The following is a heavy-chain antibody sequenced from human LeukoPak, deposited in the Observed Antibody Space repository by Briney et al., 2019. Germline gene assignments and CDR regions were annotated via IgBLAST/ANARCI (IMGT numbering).Heavy chain of an antibody. V-gene: IGHV1-46*01. D-gene: IGHD3-3*01. Sequence: ASVKVSCKASGYTFTSYYMHWVRQAPGQGLEWMGIINPSGGSTSYAQKFQGRVTMTRDTSTSTVYMELSSLRSEDTAVYYCARGGHTIFGVVTIGQGYWGQGTLVTVSS. CDR1: GYTFTSYY. J-gene: IGHJ4*02. CDR2: INPSGGST. CDR3: ARGGHTIFGVVTIGQGY.